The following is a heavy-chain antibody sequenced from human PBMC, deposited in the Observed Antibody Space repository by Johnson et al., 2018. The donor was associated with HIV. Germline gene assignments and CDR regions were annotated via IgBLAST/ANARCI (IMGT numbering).Heavy chain of an antibody. V-gene: IGHV3-30*04. Sequence: QVQLVESGGGVVQPGRSLRLSCAASGFTFSSYAMHWVRQAPGKGLEWVAVISYDGSNKYYADSVKGRFTISRDNSKNTLYLQMNSLRAEDTAVYYCAREIYSGRAVDIWGQGTMVTVSS. D-gene: IGHD3-10*01. CDR2: ISYDGSNK. CDR1: GFTFSSYA. CDR3: AREIYSGRAVDI. J-gene: IGHJ3*02.